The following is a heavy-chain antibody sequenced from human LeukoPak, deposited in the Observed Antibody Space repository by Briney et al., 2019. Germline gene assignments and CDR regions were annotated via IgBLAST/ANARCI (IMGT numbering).Heavy chain of an antibody. J-gene: IGHJ4*02. CDR1: GYSISSGYY. Sequence: SETLSLTCTVSGYSISSGYYWSWIRQPPGKGLEWIGYIYYSGSTNYNPSLKSRVTISVDTSKNQFSLKLSSVTAADTAVYYCARVGYDILTSYYYFDYWGQGTLVTVSS. D-gene: IGHD3-9*01. V-gene: IGHV4-61*01. CDR3: ARVGYDILTSYYYFDY. CDR2: IYYSGST.